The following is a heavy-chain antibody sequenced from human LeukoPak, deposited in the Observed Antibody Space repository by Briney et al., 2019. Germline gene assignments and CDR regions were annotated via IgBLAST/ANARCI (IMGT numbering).Heavy chain of an antibody. CDR1: GGSISSSTYY. D-gene: IGHD3-10*01. CDR2: MYYSSGNT. V-gene: IGHV4-39*07. CDR3: ARSYYGSGRYGPQFDY. Sequence: SETLSLTCTVSGGSISSSTYYWGWIRQPPGKGLEWIGSMYYSSGNTYYNPSLKSRVTISVDTSKNQFSLKLSSVTAADTAVYYCARSYYGSGRYGPQFDYWGQGTLVTVSS. J-gene: IGHJ4*02.